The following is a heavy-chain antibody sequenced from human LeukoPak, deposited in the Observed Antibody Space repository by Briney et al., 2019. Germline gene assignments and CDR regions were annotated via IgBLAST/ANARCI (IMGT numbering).Heavy chain of an antibody. CDR3: ARTRGYSSGWYS. J-gene: IGHJ4*02. V-gene: IGHV1-3*01. CDR2: INAGNGNT. D-gene: IGHD6-19*01. Sequence: ASVKVSCKASGYTFTSYAMHWVRQAPGQRLEWMGWINAGNGNTKYSQKFQGRVIITRDTSASTAYMELSSLRSEDTAVYYCARTRGYSSGWYSWGQGTLVTVSS. CDR1: GYTFTSYA.